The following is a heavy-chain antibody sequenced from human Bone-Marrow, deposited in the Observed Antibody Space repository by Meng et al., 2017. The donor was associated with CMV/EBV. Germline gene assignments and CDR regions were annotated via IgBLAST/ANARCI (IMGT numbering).Heavy chain of an antibody. V-gene: IGHV4-59*01. J-gene: IGHJ4*02. CDR1: GGSISSYY. D-gene: IGHD3-3*01. CDR2: IYYSGST. Sequence: SETLSLTCTVSGGSISSYYWSWIRQPPGKGLEWIGYIYYSGSTNYNPSLKSRVTISVDTSKNQFSLKLSSVTAADTAVYYCAGYDFWSGYPSWGQGTPVTVSS. CDR3: AGYDFWSGYPS.